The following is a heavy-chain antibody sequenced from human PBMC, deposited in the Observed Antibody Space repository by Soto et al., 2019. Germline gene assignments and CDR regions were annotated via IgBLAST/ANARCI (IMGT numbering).Heavy chain of an antibody. Sequence: EVQLVESGGGLVHPGGSLRLSCAVFGFTVNRSYMAWVRQTPGKGLEWVSVVYSGGSTYYADSVKGRFTFSTDSAKITVYLQMDSLKVEDAGVYYCARVQAVNYFDPCGQGTLVTV. V-gene: IGHV3-66*01. CDR3: ARVQAVNYFDP. J-gene: IGHJ5*02. D-gene: IGHD1-7*01. CDR2: VYSGGST. CDR1: GFTVNRSY.